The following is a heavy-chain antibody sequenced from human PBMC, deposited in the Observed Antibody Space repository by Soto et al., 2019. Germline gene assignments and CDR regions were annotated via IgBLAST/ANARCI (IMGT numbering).Heavy chain of an antibody. D-gene: IGHD6-13*01. V-gene: IGHV3-33*01. CDR3: ARDSSSWYHWFDP. CDR1: GFTFSSYG. CDR2: IWYDGSNK. J-gene: IGHJ5*02. Sequence: PGGSLRLSCAASGFTFSSYGMHWVRQAPGKGLEWVVVIWYDGSNKYYADSVKGRFTISRDNSKNTLYLQMNSLRAEDTAVYYCARDSSSWYHWFDPWGQGTLVTVSS.